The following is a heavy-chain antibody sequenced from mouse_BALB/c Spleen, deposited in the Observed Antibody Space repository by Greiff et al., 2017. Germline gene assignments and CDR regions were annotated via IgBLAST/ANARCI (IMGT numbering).Heavy chain of an antibody. J-gene: IGHJ4*01. V-gene: IGHV7-3*02. Sequence: DVKLVESGGGLVQPGGSLRLSCATSGFTFTDYYMSWVRQPPGKALEWLGFIRNKANGYTTEYSASVKGRFTISRDNSQSILYLQMNTLRAEDSATYYCARDRDAMDYWGQGTSVTVSS. CDR3: ARDRDAMDY. CDR1: GFTFTDYY. CDR2: IRNKANGYTT.